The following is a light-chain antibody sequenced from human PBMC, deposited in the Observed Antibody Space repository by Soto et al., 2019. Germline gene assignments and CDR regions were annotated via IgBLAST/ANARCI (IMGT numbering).Light chain of an antibody. CDR1: QTVTDY. V-gene: IGKV1-39*01. CDR2: SAS. J-gene: IGKJ1*01. CDR3: HQTYSTPQT. Sequence: DIQMTQSPSSLSASVGDRVTITCRAGQTVTDYLNWYQHKPGKAPKLLIYSASTLQTGVPSRFSGSGSGTDFTLTITSLQPEDFGTSYCHQTYSTPQTFGQGTKVDIK.